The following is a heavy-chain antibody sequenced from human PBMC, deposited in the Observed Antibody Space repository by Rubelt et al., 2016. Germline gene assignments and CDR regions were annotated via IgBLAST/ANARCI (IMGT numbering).Heavy chain of an antibody. CDR2: IYYSGST. D-gene: IGHD1-1*01. J-gene: IGHJ3*02. Sequence: QVQLQESGPGLVKPSETLSLTCTVSGGSISSYYWSWIRQPPGKGLEWIGYIYYSGSTNYNPSLKSRVTISVDTSKNQVSLKLGSVTAADTAVYYCARRTGLDAFDIWGQGTMVTVSS. V-gene: IGHV4-59*12. CDR3: ARRTGLDAFDI. CDR1: GGSISSYY.